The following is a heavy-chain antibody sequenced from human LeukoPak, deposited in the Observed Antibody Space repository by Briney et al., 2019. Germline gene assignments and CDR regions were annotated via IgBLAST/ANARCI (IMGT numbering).Heavy chain of an antibody. V-gene: IGHV3-21*01. CDR2: ISSSSSYI. Sequence: SGGSLRLSCAASGFTFSSYSMNWVRQAPGKGLEWVSSISSSSSYIYYADSVKGRFTISRDNAKNSLYLQMNSLRAEDTAVYYCAILASSSSGTDYWGQGTLVTVSS. CDR3: AILASSSSGTDY. D-gene: IGHD6-6*01. CDR1: GFTFSSYS. J-gene: IGHJ4*02.